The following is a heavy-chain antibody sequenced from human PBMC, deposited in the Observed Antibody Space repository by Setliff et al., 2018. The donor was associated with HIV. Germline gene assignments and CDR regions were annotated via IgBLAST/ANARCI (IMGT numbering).Heavy chain of an antibody. CDR3: ARGVVVAAHNWFDP. D-gene: IGHD2-15*01. CDR1: GFTFSYYS. Sequence: GGSLRLSCAASGFTFSYYSINWVRQAPGKGLEWVSYISSSSDTIYYADSVKGRFTISRDNAKNSLYLQMNSLRAGDTAVYYCARGVVVAAHNWFDPWGQGTLVTVSS. J-gene: IGHJ5*02. CDR2: ISSSSDTI. V-gene: IGHV3-48*01.